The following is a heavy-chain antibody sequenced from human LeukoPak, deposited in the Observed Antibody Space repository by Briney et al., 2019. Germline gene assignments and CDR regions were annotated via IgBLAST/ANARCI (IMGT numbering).Heavy chain of an antibody. CDR3: ARAYDWGSHFDY. V-gene: IGHV1-2*02. D-gene: IGHD7-27*01. CDR2: INPNSGGT. Sequence: ASVKVSCKASGYTFTGYYMHWVRQAPGQGLEWMGWINPNSGGTNYAQKFQGRVTMTRDTSISTAYMELSRLRSDDTAVYYCARAYDWGSHFDYWGQGTLVTVSS. J-gene: IGHJ4*02. CDR1: GYTFTGYY.